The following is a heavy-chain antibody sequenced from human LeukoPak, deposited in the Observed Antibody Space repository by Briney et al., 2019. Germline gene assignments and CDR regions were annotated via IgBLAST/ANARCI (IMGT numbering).Heavy chain of an antibody. Sequence: ASVKVSCKASGYIFTSYDINWVRQATGQGPEWMGWMKPNSGNTDYAQKFQGRVTMTRDTPISTAYMELSSLRSEDTAVYYCARQTGTNALDIWGQGTMVTVSS. J-gene: IGHJ3*02. D-gene: IGHD1-14*01. CDR3: ARQTGTNALDI. V-gene: IGHV1-8*01. CDR1: GYIFTSYD. CDR2: MKPNSGNT.